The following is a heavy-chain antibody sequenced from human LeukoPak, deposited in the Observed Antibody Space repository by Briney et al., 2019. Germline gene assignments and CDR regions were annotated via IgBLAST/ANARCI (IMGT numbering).Heavy chain of an antibody. CDR3: AGTVGATFHSDY. CDR1: GGSINNSSYY. CDR2: FFYSGNT. Sequence: SETLSLTCTVSGGSINNSSYYWGWIRQTPGKGLEWMGSFFYSGNTYYNPSLNSRVTISVETSKNQFPLRLSSVTAADTAVYYCAGTVGATFHSDYWGQGTLVTVSS. V-gene: IGHV4-39*01. J-gene: IGHJ4*02. D-gene: IGHD1-26*01.